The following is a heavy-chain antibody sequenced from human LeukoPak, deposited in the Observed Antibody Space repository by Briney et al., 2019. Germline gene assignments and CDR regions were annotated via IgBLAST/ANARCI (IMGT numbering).Heavy chain of an antibody. J-gene: IGHJ4*02. V-gene: IGHV3-23*01. CDR2: INDSGDNT. Sequence: GGSLRLSCAASGFTFSSYAMSWVRQAPGKGLEWVSDINDSGDNTYYADSVKGRFTISRDNSKNTPYVQVSRLGTEDTAAYYCALGSYYHSSGSFYFDHWGQGTLVTVSS. D-gene: IGHD3-22*01. CDR1: GFTFSSYA. CDR3: ALGSYYHSSGSFYFDH.